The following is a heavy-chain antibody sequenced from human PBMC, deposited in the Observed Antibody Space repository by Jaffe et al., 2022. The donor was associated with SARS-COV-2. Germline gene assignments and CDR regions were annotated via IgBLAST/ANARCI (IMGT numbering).Heavy chain of an antibody. J-gene: IGHJ4*02. D-gene: IGHD3-16*01. CDR3: TSGITFGGS. Sequence: EVQLVESGGGLVQPGGSLKLSCAASGFTFSGSAMHWVRQASGKGLEWVGRIRSKANSYATAYAASVKGRFTISRDDSKNTAYLQMNSLKTEDTAVYYCTSGITFGGSWGQGTLVTVSS. V-gene: IGHV3-73*02. CDR1: GFTFSGSA. CDR2: IRSKANSYAT.